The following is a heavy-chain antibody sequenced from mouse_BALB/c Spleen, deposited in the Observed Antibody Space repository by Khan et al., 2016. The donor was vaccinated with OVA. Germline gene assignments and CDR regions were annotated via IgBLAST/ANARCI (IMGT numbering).Heavy chain of an antibody. J-gene: IGHJ3*01. CDR2: INTETGEP. CDR1: GYTFTDYS. Sequence: QIQLVQSGPELKKPGETVKISCKASGYTFTDYSMHWVKQAPGKGLKWMGWINTETGEPTYADDFKGRFAFSLETSASAAYLHSNNLKNEDTATYFCARRDYGYNWFAYWGQGTLVTVSA. D-gene: IGHD2-2*01. V-gene: IGHV9-2-1*01. CDR3: ARRDYGYNWFAY.